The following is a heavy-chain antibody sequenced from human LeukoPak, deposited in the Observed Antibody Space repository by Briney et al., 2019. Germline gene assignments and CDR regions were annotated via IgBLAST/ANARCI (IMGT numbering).Heavy chain of an antibody. CDR3: ARSAVAHSRGFDY. D-gene: IGHD6-19*01. V-gene: IGHV1-3*01. J-gene: IGHJ4*02. Sequence: KFQGRVTITRDTSASTAYMEPSSLRSEDTAVYYCARSAVAHSRGFDYWGQGTLVTVSS.